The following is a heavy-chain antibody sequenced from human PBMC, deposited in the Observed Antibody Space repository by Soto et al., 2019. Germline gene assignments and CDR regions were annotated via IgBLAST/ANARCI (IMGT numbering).Heavy chain of an antibody. V-gene: IGHV3-23*01. D-gene: IGHD3-16*02. Sequence: GGSLRLSCAASGFTFSSYAMSWVRQAPGKGLEWVSAISGSGGNTYYADSVKGRFTISRDNSKNTLYLQMNSLRAEATAVYYCAKDGPDYDYIWGSYPEHQTFDYWGQGTLVTVSS. CDR2: ISGSGGNT. J-gene: IGHJ4*02. CDR3: AKDGPDYDYIWGSYPEHQTFDY. CDR1: GFTFSSYA.